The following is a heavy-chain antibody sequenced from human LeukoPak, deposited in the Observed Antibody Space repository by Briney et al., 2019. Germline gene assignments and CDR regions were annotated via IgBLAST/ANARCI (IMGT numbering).Heavy chain of an antibody. V-gene: IGHV3-23*01. CDR3: AKGYASGTYFLDS. J-gene: IGHJ4*02. D-gene: IGHD3-10*01. Sequence: GGSLRLSCAASGFIFTNYAMSWVRQAPGEGLEWVSAISAGGGGTFYADSVRGRFTISRDNSKNTLYLQMNTLRAEDTAVYYCAKGYASGTYFLDSWGQGTLVTVSS. CDR2: ISAGGGGT. CDR1: GFIFTNYA.